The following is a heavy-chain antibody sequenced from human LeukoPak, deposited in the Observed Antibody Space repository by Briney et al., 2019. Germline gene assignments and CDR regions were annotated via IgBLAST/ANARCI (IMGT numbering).Heavy chain of an antibody. CDR3: ARDKVTMVRGAIKLDP. CDR1: GGTFSSYA. J-gene: IGHJ5*02. V-gene: IGHV1-69*04. Sequence: SVKVSCKASGGTFSSYAISWVRQAPGQGLEWMGRIIPILGIANYAQKFQGRVTITADKSTSTAYMELSSLRSEDTAVYYCARDKVTMVRGAIKLDPWGQGTLVTVSS. CDR2: IIPILGIA. D-gene: IGHD3-10*01.